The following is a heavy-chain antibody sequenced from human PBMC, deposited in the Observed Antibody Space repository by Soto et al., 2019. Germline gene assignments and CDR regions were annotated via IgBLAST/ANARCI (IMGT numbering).Heavy chain of an antibody. CDR3: ARAYYDFWSGYLNWFDP. CDR1: GYSFTSYW. D-gene: IGHD3-3*01. V-gene: IGHV5-51*01. Sequence: PGESLKISCKGSGYSFTSYWIGWVRQMPGKGLEWMGIIYPGDSDTRYSPSFQGQVTISADKPISTAYLQWSSLKASDTAMYYCARAYYDFWSGYLNWFDPWGQGTLVTVSS. CDR2: IYPGDSDT. J-gene: IGHJ5*02.